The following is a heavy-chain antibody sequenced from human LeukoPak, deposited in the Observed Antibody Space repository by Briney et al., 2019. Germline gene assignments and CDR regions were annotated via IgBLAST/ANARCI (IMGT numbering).Heavy chain of an antibody. V-gene: IGHV3-53*01. CDR1: GVTVSTNY. CDR3: TKLKGWYGEGYCDH. D-gene: IGHD3-10*01. J-gene: IGHJ4*02. Sequence: GVSLRLSCAASGVTVSTNYMSWVRQPAGKGLEWLSVIYTGGTTFYADSVKGRFTISRDNSKNTLYLQMNSLRADDTAVYYCTKLKGWYGEGYCDHWGQGTLATVSS. CDR2: IYTGGTT.